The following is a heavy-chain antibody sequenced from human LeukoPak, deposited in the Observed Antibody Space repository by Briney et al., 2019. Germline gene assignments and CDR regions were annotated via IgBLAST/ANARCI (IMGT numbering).Heavy chain of an antibody. CDR2: MKPKSGNT. CDR3: ARGRIVGAIETFDY. V-gene: IGHV1-8*03. J-gene: IGHJ4*02. D-gene: IGHD1-26*01. Sequence: ASVKVSCMASGDTFTISDINWVRQATGQGLEWMGWMKPKSGNTGYTQKLQSIDTITKNTSISTAYMELSSLRSEDTAVYYCARGRIVGAIETFDYWGQGTLVPVPS. CDR1: GDTFTISD.